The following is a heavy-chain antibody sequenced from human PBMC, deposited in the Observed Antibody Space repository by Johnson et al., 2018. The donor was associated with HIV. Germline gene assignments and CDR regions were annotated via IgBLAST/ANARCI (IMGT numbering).Heavy chain of an antibody. CDR1: GFTFSRFG. CDR2: IRYDGTNR. D-gene: IGHD3-10*01. V-gene: IGHV3-30*02. Sequence: VQLVESGGGVVQPGGSLRLSCETSGFTFSRFGMHWVRQAPGKGLEWVAFIRYDGTNRFYADSVKGRFTISRDNAKSTLYLQMNSLRAEDTALYYCAKALRTGTPNDAFDIWGQGTMVTVSS. J-gene: IGHJ3*02. CDR3: AKALRTGTPNDAFDI.